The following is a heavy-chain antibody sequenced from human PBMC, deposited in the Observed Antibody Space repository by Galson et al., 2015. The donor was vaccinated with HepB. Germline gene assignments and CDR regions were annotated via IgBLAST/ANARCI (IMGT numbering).Heavy chain of an antibody. V-gene: IGHV3-23*01. CDR3: AKEGWDLLTYFDY. CDR1: GFTFSSYA. Sequence: SLRLSCAASGFTFSSYAMSWVRQAPGKGLGWVSAISGSGGSTYYADSVKGRFTISRDNSKNTLYLQMNSLRAEDTAVYYCAKEGWDLLTYFDYWGQGTLVTVSS. CDR2: ISGSGGST. J-gene: IGHJ4*02. D-gene: IGHD1-26*01.